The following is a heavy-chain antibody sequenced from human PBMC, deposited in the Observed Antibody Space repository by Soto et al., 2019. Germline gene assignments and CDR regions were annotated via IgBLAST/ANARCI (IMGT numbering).Heavy chain of an antibody. J-gene: IGHJ6*02. CDR1: GFTFTAYY. Sequence: GASVKVSCKASGFTFTAYYIHWVRQARGQGPEWLGWINPNSGGTSYSQKFRARITLTRDTSISTAYMEMISLTSDDTAVFYCARANSIRPYYYKMDVWGQRTAVTVSS. CDR2: INPNSGGT. CDR3: ARANSIRPYYYKMDV. V-gene: IGHV1-2*02. D-gene: IGHD2-21*01.